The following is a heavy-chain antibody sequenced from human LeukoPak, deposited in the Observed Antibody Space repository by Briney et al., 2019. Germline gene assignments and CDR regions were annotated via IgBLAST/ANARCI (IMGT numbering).Heavy chain of an antibody. CDR2: INHSGST. D-gene: IGHD4-17*01. V-gene: IGHV4-34*01. J-gene: IGHJ4*02. CDR1: GGSFSGYY. CDR3: ARVTTVMFLGGYDY. Sequence: SETLSLTCAVYGGSFSGYYWSWIRQPPGKGLEWIGEINHSGSTNYNPSLKSRVTISVDTSKNQFSLKLSSVTAADTAVYYCARVTTVMFLGGYDYWGQGTLVTVSS.